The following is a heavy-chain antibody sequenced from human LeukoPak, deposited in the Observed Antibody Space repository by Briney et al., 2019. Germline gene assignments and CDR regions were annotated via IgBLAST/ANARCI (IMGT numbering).Heavy chain of an antibody. CDR3: AKDLGGSSYNLGWFDP. J-gene: IGHJ5*02. V-gene: IGHV3-74*01. D-gene: IGHD6-6*01. CDR2: INSDGSST. Sequence: GGSLSLSCAASGFTFSSYWMHWVRQAPGKGLVWVSRINSDGSSTSYADSVKGRFTISRDNDKHTLYLQMNSLRAEDTAVYYCAKDLGGSSYNLGWFDPWGQGTLVTVSS. CDR1: GFTFSSYW.